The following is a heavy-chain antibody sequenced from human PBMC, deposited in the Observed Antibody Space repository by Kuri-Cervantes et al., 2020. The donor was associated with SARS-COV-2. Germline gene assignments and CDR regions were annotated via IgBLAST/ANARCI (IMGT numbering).Heavy chain of an antibody. V-gene: IGHV3-30*18. D-gene: IGHD2-2*01. CDR3: VKGVVPAIQYGMDV. J-gene: IGHJ6*02. Sequence: GESLKISCAASGFTFSSYGMHWVRQAPGKGLEWVAVISYDGSNKYYADSVKGRFTISRDNSKNTLYLQMNSLRPEDTALYFCVKGVVPAIQYGMDVWGQGITVTVFS. CDR1: GFTFSSYG. CDR2: ISYDGSNK.